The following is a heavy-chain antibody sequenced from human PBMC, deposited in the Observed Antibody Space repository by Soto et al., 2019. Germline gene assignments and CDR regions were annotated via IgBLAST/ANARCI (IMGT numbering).Heavy chain of an antibody. J-gene: IGHJ6*02. CDR3: ARERAYDFWSGYFSPYYYYGMDV. CDR1: GFTFSSYS. D-gene: IGHD3-3*01. Sequence: GYLRLSCAASGFTFSSYSMNWFRQAPLNVLEWVSYISSSSSTIYYADSVKGRFTISRDNAKNSLYLQMNSLRDEDTAVYYCARERAYDFWSGYFSPYYYYGMDVWGQGTTVTVSS. CDR2: ISSSSSTI. V-gene: IGHV3-48*02.